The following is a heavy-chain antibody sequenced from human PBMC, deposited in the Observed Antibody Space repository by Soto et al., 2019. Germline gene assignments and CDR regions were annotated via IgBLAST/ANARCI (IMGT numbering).Heavy chain of an antibody. CDR3: AKPKAAGGRYYYGMDV. CDR2: VIGSGGTT. D-gene: IGHD3-16*01. J-gene: IGHJ6*02. Sequence: VQLLESGGGLVQPGGSLRLSCAASGFTFSSYAMNWVRQAPGKGLEWVSHVIGSGGTTYYADSVKGRFTVSRDNSKNTLYLQMNSLRAEDTAIYYCAKPKAAGGRYYYGMDVWGQGTTVTVSS. CDR1: GFTFSSYA. V-gene: IGHV3-23*01.